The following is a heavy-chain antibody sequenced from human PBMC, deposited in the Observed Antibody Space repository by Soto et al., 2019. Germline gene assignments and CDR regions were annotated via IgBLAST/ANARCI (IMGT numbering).Heavy chain of an antibody. V-gene: IGHV3-30-3*01. CDR3: ARDYPKGSSWYDSFDI. J-gene: IGHJ3*02. Sequence: GGSLRLSCAASGFTFSSYAMHWVRQAPGKGLEWVAVISYDGSNKYYADSVKGRFTISRDNSKNTLYLQMNSLRAEDTAVYYCARDYPKGSSWYDSFDIWGQGTMVTVSS. D-gene: IGHD6-13*01. CDR1: GFTFSSYA. CDR2: ISYDGSNK.